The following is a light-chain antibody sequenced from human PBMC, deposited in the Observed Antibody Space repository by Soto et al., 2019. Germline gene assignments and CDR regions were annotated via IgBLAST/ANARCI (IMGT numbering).Light chain of an antibody. CDR2: ASS. CDR3: QQANNWPLP. V-gene: IGKV3D-20*02. CDR1: QGFXRSY. Sequence: QSACAVSLSPSERATLSCRASQGFXRSYLAGYKQKPGQPPRLPXYASSSRATGIPDRFSGSGSGTEFPLPISSLQSEDLAVYYCQQANNWPLPFGRGTRLEIK. J-gene: IGKJ4*01.